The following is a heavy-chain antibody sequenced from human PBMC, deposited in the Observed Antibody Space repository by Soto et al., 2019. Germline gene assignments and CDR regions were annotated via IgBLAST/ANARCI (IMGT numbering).Heavy chain of an antibody. D-gene: IGHD2-8*01. J-gene: IGHJ4*02. CDR1: GFTFSDHY. V-gene: IGHV3-72*01. CDR2: TRNKANSYTT. CDR3: ATRLNFDY. Sequence: PGLSLRLSCAASGFTFSDHYMDLVRQAPGKGLEWVGRTRNKANSYTTEYAASVKGRFTISRDDSKNSLYLQMNSLKTEDTAVYYCATRLNFDYWGQGTLVTVSS.